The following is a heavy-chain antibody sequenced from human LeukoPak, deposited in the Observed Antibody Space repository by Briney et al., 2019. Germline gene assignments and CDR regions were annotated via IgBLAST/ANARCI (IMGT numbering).Heavy chain of an antibody. CDR3: VGDTGYPSSTRPFAY. CDR2: TYYRSEWGN. D-gene: IGHD6-13*01. Sequence: SQTLSLTCAISGDSVSSNSATWNWIRQSPSRGLEWLGRTYYRSEWGNDYAVAVKGRITINPDTSNNQFSLQLKSVTPEDTAVYFCVGDTGYPSSTRPFAYWGQGTLVTVSS. J-gene: IGHJ4*02. CDR1: GDSVSSNSAT. V-gene: IGHV6-1*01.